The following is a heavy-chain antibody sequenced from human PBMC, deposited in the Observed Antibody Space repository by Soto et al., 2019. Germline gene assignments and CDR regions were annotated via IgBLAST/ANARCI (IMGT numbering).Heavy chain of an antibody. Sequence: VGSLRLCCAASGFTFGHSAMSWVRQAPGKGLEWVAAISGTGGAAYYADSVKGRFTISRDNSRNTLFLQMNSLRVDDTAIYHCAKPEEVVRGFDFWGLGTLVTVSS. V-gene: IGHV3-23*01. J-gene: IGHJ4*02. CDR2: ISGTGGAA. CDR1: GFTFGHSA. D-gene: IGHD3-10*01. CDR3: AKPEEVVRGFDF.